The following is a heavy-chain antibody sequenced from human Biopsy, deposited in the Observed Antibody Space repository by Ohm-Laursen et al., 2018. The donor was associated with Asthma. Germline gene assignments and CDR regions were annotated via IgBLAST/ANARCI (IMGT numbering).Heavy chain of an antibody. J-gene: IGHJ4*02. D-gene: IGHD1-26*01. CDR3: ARDAWELQKPYAYYFDY. CDR1: GFSFSNFA. Sequence: LSLTCAASGFSFSNFAIHWVRQAPGKGLEWVGVISKDTSTQDYADSVKGRFTMARDNSKNTLYLQMNSLRAEDTAVYYCARDAWELQKPYAYYFDYWGQGTLVTVSS. V-gene: IGHV3-30*01. CDR2: ISKDTSTQ.